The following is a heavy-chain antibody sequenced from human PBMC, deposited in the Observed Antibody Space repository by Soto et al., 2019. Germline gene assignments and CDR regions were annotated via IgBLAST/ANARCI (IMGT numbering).Heavy chain of an antibody. J-gene: IGHJ5*02. CDR2: TYYRSKWYN. CDR1: GDSVSSNSAA. CDR3: TREASGDNWFDP. Sequence: PSQTLSLTCAISGDSVSSNSAAWNWIRQSPSRGLEWLGRTYYRSKWYNDYAVSVKGRITINPDTSKNQVFLQLKSVTPEDTAVYYCTREASGDNWFDPWGQGTLVTVSS. D-gene: IGHD6-19*01. V-gene: IGHV6-1*01.